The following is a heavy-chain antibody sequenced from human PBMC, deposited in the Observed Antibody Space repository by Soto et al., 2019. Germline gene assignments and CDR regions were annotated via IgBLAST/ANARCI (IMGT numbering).Heavy chain of an antibody. CDR2: ISYDGSNK. CDR3: ARDLVVVAAEGIHYYYYGMDV. D-gene: IGHD2-15*01. V-gene: IGHV3-30-3*01. CDR1: GFTFSSYA. J-gene: IGHJ6*02. Sequence: QVQLVESGGGVVQPGRSLRLSCAASGFTFSSYAMHWVRQAPGKGLEWVAVISYDGSNKYYADSVKGRFTISRDNSKNTLYLQMNSLRAEDTAVYYCARDLVVVAAEGIHYYYYGMDVWGQGTTVTVSS.